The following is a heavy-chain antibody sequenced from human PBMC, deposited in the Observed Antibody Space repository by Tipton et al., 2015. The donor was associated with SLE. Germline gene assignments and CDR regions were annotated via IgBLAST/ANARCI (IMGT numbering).Heavy chain of an antibody. CDR3: ARDLGGDGADAFDI. D-gene: IGHD2-21*01. CDR2: IWYDGSNK. CDR1: GFTFSSYG. Sequence: SLRLSCAASGFTFSSYGMHWVRQAPGKGLEWVAVIWYDGSNKYYADSVKGRFTISRDNSKNTLYLQMNSLRAEETAVYYCARDLGGDGADAFDIWGQGTMVPVSS. J-gene: IGHJ3*02. V-gene: IGHV3-33*01.